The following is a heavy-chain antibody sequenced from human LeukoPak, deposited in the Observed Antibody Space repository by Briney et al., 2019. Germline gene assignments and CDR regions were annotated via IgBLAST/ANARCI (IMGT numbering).Heavy chain of an antibody. D-gene: IGHD3-10*01. CDR2: ISSSGSTI. CDR1: GFTFSSYE. CDR3: ASGGFGELSHDY. Sequence: GGSLRLSCAASGFTFSSYEMNWVRQAPGKGLEWVSYISSSGSTIYCADSVKGRFTISRDNAKNSLYLQMNSLRAEDTAVYYCASGGFGELSHDYWGQGTLVTVSS. J-gene: IGHJ4*02. V-gene: IGHV3-48*03.